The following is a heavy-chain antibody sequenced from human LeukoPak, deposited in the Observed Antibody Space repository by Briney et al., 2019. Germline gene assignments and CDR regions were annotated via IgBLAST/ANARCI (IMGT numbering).Heavy chain of an antibody. CDR1: GFTVSSNY. Sequence: GSLRLSSAVSGFTVSSNYMSWVRQAPGKGLEWVSVIYSGGSTYYADSVKGRFTISRDNSKNTLYLQMNSLRAEDTAVYYCARYHMANFDYWGQGTLVTVSS. V-gene: IGHV3-53*01. CDR3: ARYHMANFDY. CDR2: IYSGGST. J-gene: IGHJ4*02. D-gene: IGHD2-2*01.